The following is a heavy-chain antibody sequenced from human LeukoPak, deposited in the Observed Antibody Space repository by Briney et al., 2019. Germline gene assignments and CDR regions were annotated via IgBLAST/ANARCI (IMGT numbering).Heavy chain of an antibody. J-gene: IGHJ5*02. V-gene: IGHV4-39*07. D-gene: IGHD3-3*01. Sequence: SETLSLTCTVSGGSISSSSYYWGWIRQPPGKGLEWVGSIYYSGSTYYNPSLKSRVTISVDTSKNQFSLKLSSVTAADTAVYFCARAAIFGHTNWFDPWGQGSLGTVSS. CDR1: GGSISSSSYY. CDR2: IYYSGST. CDR3: ARAAIFGHTNWFDP.